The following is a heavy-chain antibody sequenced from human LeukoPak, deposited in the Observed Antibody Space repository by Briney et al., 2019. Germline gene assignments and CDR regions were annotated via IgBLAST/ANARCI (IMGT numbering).Heavy chain of an antibody. D-gene: IGHD2-21*02. Sequence: GGSLRLSCAASGFAFSDSGMHWVRQPPGKGLEWVAFIRYDGTNKDYADSVKGRFSISRDNSKNTLYLQMDSLRAEDTALYYCAKEGNWYSLDNWGQGTPVTVSS. J-gene: IGHJ4*02. CDR3: AKEGNWYSLDN. V-gene: IGHV3-30*02. CDR1: GFAFSDSG. CDR2: IRYDGTNK.